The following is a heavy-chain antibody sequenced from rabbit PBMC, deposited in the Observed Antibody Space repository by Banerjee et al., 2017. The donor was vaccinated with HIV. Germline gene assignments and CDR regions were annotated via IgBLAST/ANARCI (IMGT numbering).Heavy chain of an antibody. CDR2: VHTGDGNT. J-gene: IGHJ4*01. CDR1: GFSFSSSYY. D-gene: IGHD6-1*01. CDR3: ARGAAFDGVTYANL. V-gene: IGHV1S40*01. Sequence: QSLEESGGDLVKPGASLTLTCTASGFSFSSSYYMCWVRQAPGKGLEWVGCVHTGDGNTYYASWAKGRFTISKTSSTTVTLQMTSLTAADTATYFCARGAAFDGVTYANLWGPGTLVTVS.